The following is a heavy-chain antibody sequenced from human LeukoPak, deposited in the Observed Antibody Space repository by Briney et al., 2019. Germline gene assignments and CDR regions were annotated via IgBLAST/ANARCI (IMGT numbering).Heavy chain of an antibody. J-gene: IGHJ6*03. D-gene: IGHD3-22*01. CDR3: ARGGYGDSSGSGDTIYYYYYMDV. CDR1: GGSISSYY. CDR2: IYYSGST. V-gene: IGHV4-59*01. Sequence: SETLPLTCTVSGGSISSYYWSWIRQPPGKGLVWIGYIYYSGSTNYTPSLNRRVTISVDQSKNQFSLKLSFVTAADTAVYYCARGGYGDSSGSGDTIYYYYYMDVWGKGTTVTISS.